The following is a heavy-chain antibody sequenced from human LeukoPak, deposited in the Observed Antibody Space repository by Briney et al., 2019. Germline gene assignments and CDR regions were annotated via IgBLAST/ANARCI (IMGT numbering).Heavy chain of an antibody. CDR1: GFTFSSYA. V-gene: IGHV3-23*01. CDR2: ISGSGGST. Sequence: GGSLRLSCAASGFTFSSYAMSWVRQAPGKGLEWVSAISGSGGSTYYADSVKGRFTISRDNSKNTLYLQMNSLRAEDTAVYYCAKGKVVVPAARYGWFDPWGQGTLVTVFS. J-gene: IGHJ5*02. CDR3: AKGKVVVPAARYGWFDP. D-gene: IGHD2-2*01.